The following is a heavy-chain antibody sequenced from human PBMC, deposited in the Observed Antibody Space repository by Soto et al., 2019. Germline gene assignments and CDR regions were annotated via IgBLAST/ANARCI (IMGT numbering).Heavy chain of an antibody. CDR1: GFTFSDYY. CDR3: ARDQEGATRRTYYYYYCGMDV. J-gene: IGHJ6*02. Sequence: QVQLVESGGGLVKPGGSLRLSCAASGFTFSDYYMSWIRQAPGKGLEWVSYISSSGSTIYYADSVKGRFTISRDNAKNSLYLQMNSLRAEDTAVYYCARDQEGATRRTYYYYYCGMDVWGQGTTVTVSS. CDR2: ISSSGSTI. D-gene: IGHD1-26*01. V-gene: IGHV3-11*01.